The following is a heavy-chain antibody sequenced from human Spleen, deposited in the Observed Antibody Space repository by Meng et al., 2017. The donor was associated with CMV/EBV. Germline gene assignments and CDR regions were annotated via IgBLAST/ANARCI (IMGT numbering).Heavy chain of an antibody. V-gene: IGHV4-38-2*02. J-gene: IGHJ3*02. Sequence: SETLSLTCNVSGYSISSDYYWGWVRQPPGKGLEWIGSIHHGGSTSYNPALKSRVTISVDTSTTPCYLRLSSVTAADTAVYYCARQSDFDAVDIWGQGTMVTVSS. CDR2: IHHGGST. CDR3: ARQSDFDAVDI. CDR1: GYSISSDYY. D-gene: IGHD3-3*01.